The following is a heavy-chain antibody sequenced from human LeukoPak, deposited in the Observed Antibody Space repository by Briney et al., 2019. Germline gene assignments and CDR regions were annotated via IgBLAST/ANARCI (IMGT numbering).Heavy chain of an antibody. J-gene: IGHJ4*02. D-gene: IGHD3-3*01. V-gene: IGHV4-61*02. CDR3: AREKPYYDFWSGYPDY. Sequence: SETLSLTCTVSGGSISSGSYYWSWIRQPAGKGLEWIGRTYTSGSTNYNPSLRSRVTISVDTSKNQFSLKLSSVTAADTAVYYCAREKPYYDFWSGYPDYWGQGTLVTVSS. CDR2: TYTSGST. CDR1: GGSISSGSYY.